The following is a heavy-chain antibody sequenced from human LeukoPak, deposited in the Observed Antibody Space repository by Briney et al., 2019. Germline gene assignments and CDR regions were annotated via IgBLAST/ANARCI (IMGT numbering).Heavy chain of an antibody. CDR1: GFTFSAYG. J-gene: IGHJ4*02. CDR3: GRVPIGTADY. Sequence: GGSLRLSCAASGFTFSAYGMHWVRQAPGKGLEWVAVVSNDGTKKDYADSVKGRFIISRDNSKNTLYLQMNSLRAEDTAVYYCGRVPIGTADYWGQGTLVTVSS. V-gene: IGHV3-30*03. CDR2: VSNDGTKK. D-gene: IGHD1-1*01.